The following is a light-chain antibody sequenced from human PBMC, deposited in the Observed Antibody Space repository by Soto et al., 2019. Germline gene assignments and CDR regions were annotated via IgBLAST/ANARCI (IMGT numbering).Light chain of an antibody. CDR3: QQYTNWPPWT. CDR1: QSVSNN. V-gene: IGKV3-15*01. CDR2: DAS. J-gene: IGKJ1*01. Sequence: ILMTQSPATLSVSTGERANLSCRASQSVSNNLAWYQQKPGQAHRLLIYDASTRSTGIPARFSGSGSRTEFTRNISGLQSEDFAGYCWQQYTNWPPWTFGQGTKVEIK.